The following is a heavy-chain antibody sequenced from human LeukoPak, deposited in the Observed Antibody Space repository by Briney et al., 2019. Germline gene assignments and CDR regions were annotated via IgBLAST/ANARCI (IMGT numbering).Heavy chain of an antibody. J-gene: IGHJ4*02. Sequence: ASVKVSCKASGYTFTSYDINWVRQATGQGLEWMGWMNPNSGNTGYAQKFQGGVTITRNTSISTAYMELSSLRSEDTAVYYCASLDYYGSGSYYFPDYWGQGTLVIVSS. V-gene: IGHV1-8*03. D-gene: IGHD3-10*01. CDR2: MNPNSGNT. CDR3: ASLDYYGSGSYYFPDY. CDR1: GYTFTSYD.